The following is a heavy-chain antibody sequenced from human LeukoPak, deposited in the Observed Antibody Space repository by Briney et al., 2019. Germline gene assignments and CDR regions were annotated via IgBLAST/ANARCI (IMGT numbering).Heavy chain of an antibody. J-gene: IGHJ4*02. V-gene: IGHV4-39*01. D-gene: IGHD4-17*01. Sequence: SETLSLTCTVSGGSISSSSYYWGWIRQPPGKGLEWIGSIYYSGSTYYNPSLKSRVTISVDTSKNQFSLKLSSVTAADTAVYYCARRILGDYVIDYWGQGTLVTVSS. CDR2: IYYSGST. CDR3: ARRILGDYVIDY. CDR1: GGSISSSSYY.